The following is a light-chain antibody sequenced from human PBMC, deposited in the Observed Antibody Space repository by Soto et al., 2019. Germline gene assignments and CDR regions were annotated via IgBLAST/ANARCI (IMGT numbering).Light chain of an antibody. J-gene: IGLJ2*01. CDR3: GTWDNSLSGVL. CDR2: ENN. CDR1: TSNIGNNY. Sequence: QSVLTQPPSVSAAPGPKVTISCSGTTSNIGNNYVSWYQQLPGTAPKLLIYENNKRPSGIPDRFSGSKSGTSATLGITGLQTGDEADYYCGTWDNSLSGVLFGGGTKLTVL. V-gene: IGLV1-51*02.